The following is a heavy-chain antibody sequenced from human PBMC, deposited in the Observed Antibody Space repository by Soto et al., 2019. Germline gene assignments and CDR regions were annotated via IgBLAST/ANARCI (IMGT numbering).Heavy chain of an antibody. J-gene: IGHJ4*02. CDR2: IYYSGST. CDR1: GGSICSGCYY. D-gene: IGHD6-13*01. CDR3: ARSQGGAAAALGYCFYY. V-gene: IGHV4-31*03. Sequence: SETLSLTCTVPGGSICSGCYYWSWNRQHTGKGLVWIGYIYYSGSTHYNPSLKSRVTISADTSKNQFSLKLSSVTAADTAVYYCARSQGGAAAALGYCFYYCGQALLITFSS.